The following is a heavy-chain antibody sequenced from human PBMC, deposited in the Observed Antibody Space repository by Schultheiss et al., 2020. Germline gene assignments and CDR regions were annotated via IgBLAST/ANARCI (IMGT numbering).Heavy chain of an antibody. CDR3: ARVSRSPTGVGATGGFFDY. CDR2: TYYRSKWYN. J-gene: IGHJ4*02. CDR1: GDSVSSNSAA. D-gene: IGHD1-26*01. Sequence: SETLSLTCAISGDSVSSNSAAWNWIRQSPSRGLEWLGRTYYRSKWYNDYAVSVKSRITINPDTSKNQFSLQLNSVTPEDTAVYYCARVSRSPTGVGATGGFFDYWGQGTLVTVSS. V-gene: IGHV6-1*01.